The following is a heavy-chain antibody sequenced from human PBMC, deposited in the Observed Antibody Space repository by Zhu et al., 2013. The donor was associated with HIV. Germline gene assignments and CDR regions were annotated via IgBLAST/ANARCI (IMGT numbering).Heavy chain of an antibody. D-gene: IGHD3-22*01. Sequence: QVQLVQSGAEVKKPGSSVKVSCKASGGTFSSYAISWVRQAPGQGLEWMGGIIPIFGTANYAQKFQGRVTITADESTSTAYMELSSLRSEDTAVYYCARDNMIVVVITVFFVNAFDIWGQGTMVTVSS. CDR2: IIPIFGTA. CDR3: ARDNMIVVVITVFFVNAFDI. J-gene: IGHJ3*02. CDR1: GGTFSSYA. V-gene: IGHV1-69*01.